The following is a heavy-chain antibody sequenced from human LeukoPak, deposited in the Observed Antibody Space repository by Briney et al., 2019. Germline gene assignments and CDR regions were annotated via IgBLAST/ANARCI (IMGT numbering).Heavy chain of an antibody. D-gene: IGHD3-22*01. CDR2: IKEDGSEK. Sequence: PGGSLRLSCAASGFSFTTYGMSWVRQAPRKGLEWLANIKEDGSEKYYVDSVKGRFTISRDNAKNSLYLQMNSLRAEDTAVYYCARVRSNYYDSSGYYYRPYDWFDPWGQGTLVTVSS. J-gene: IGHJ5*02. V-gene: IGHV3-7*01. CDR1: GFSFTTYG. CDR3: ARVRSNYYDSSGYYYRPYDWFDP.